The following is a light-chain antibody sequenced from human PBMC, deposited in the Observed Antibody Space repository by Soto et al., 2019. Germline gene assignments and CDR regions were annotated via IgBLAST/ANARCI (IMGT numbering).Light chain of an antibody. CDR2: AAS. CDR1: QTVRNNY. Sequence: EFVLTQSPGTLSLSPGERATLSCRASQTVRNNYLAWYQQKAGQAPRLLIFAASNRATGIPDRFSGSGSGTDFTLTISSLQSEDFAVYYCQRYNNWPSFGPGTKVDIK. J-gene: IGKJ3*01. V-gene: IGKV3-20*01. CDR3: QRYNNWPS.